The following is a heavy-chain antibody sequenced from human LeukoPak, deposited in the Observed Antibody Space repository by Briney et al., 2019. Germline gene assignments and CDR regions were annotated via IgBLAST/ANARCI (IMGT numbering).Heavy chain of an antibody. J-gene: IGHJ4*02. CDR2: ISWNSGSI. V-gene: IGHV3-9*03. Sequence: SGGSLRLSCAASGFTFDDYAMHWVRQAPGKSLEWVSGISWNSGSIGYADSVKGRFTISRDNAKNSLYLQMNSLRAEDMALYYCAKSGSGWYYFDYWGQGTLVTVSS. CDR3: AKSGSGWYYFDY. CDR1: GFTFDDYA. D-gene: IGHD6-13*01.